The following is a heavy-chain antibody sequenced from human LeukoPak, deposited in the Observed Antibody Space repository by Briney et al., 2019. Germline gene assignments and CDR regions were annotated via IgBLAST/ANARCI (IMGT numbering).Heavy chain of an antibody. Sequence: SQTLPLTCTVSDNSINNGAYYWSWIRQHPGKGLEWIGYIYNTGSRYYNPSLKSRLTISVDTSQNQFSLKLSSVTAADTAVYYCARSRPGTHPSDPWGQGTLVTVSS. CDR3: ARSRPGTHPSDP. CDR2: IYNTGSR. V-gene: IGHV4-31*03. J-gene: IGHJ5*02. D-gene: IGHD3-10*01. CDR1: DNSINNGAYY.